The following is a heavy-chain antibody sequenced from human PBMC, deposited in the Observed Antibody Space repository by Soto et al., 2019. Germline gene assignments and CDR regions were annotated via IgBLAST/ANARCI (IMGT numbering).Heavy chain of an antibody. D-gene: IGHD3-3*01. V-gene: IGHV4-34*01. Sequence: SETLSLTCAVYGGTFSGYYWSWIRQPLGKGLEWIGEINHSGSTNYNPSLKSRVTISVDTSKNQFSLKLSSVTAADTAVYYCARLGITIFGVVSRWFDPWGQGALVTVSS. CDR3: ARLGITIFGVVSRWFDP. J-gene: IGHJ5*02. CDR2: INHSGST. CDR1: GGTFSGYY.